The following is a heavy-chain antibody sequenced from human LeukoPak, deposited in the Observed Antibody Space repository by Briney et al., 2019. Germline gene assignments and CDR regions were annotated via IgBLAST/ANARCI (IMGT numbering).Heavy chain of an antibody. CDR2: TNQDGSRE. Sequence: PGGSLRLSCTASGFTFGSHWMIWVRRAPGKGLEWVANTNQDGSREKYADSVRGRFTISRDNSKNTLYLQMNSLRAEDTAVYHCARDSQGYIYCYYGMDVWGQGTTVTVSS. J-gene: IGHJ6*02. V-gene: IGHV3-7*01. D-gene: IGHD5-24*01. CDR1: GFTFGSHW. CDR3: ARDSQGYIYCYYGMDV.